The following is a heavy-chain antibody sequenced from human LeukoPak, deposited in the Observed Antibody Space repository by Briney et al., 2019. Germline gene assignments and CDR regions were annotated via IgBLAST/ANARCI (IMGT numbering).Heavy chain of an antibody. J-gene: IGHJ4*02. D-gene: IGHD5-24*01. CDR2: ISYDGSNK. CDR1: GFTFSSYG. Sequence: GRSLRLSCAASGFTFSSYGMHWVRQAPGKGLEWVAVISYDGSNKYYADSVKGRFTISRDNSKNTLYLQMNSLRAEDTAVYYCAKDSASPPGWRWLQSQPTDYWGQGTLVTVSS. V-gene: IGHV3-30*18. CDR3: AKDSASPPGWRWLQSQPTDY.